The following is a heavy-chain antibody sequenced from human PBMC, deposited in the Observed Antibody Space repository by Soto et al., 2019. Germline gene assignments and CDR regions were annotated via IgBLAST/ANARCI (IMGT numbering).Heavy chain of an antibody. Sequence: ASVKVSCKASGYTFTSYAMHWVRQAPGQRLEWMGWINAGNGNTKYSQKFQGRVTITRDTSASTAYMELSSLRSEDTAVYYCAREVPRIRVWGTNSGWFDPWGQGTLVTVSS. CDR1: GYTFTSYA. J-gene: IGHJ5*02. CDR2: INAGNGNT. D-gene: IGHD3-16*01. CDR3: AREVPRIRVWGTNSGWFDP. V-gene: IGHV1-3*01.